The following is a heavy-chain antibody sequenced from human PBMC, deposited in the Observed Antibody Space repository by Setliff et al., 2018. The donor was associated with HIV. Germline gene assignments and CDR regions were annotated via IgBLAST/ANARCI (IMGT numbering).Heavy chain of an antibody. CDR3: ARGVLYGLSEY. D-gene: IGHD3-10*01. CDR2: LISVLGEP. Sequence: SVKVSCKASGHTPRHYGINWIRQAPGQGLEWVGSLISVLGEPHYAPRFQGRVTITADDSTNTAYLELSNLRFDDTATYYCARGVLYGLSEYWGTGSLVTVSS. V-gene: IGHV1-69*11. CDR1: GHTPRHYG. J-gene: IGHJ4*02.